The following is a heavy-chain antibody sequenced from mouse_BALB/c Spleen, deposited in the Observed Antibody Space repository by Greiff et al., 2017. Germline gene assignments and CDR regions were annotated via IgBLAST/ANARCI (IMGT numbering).Heavy chain of an antibody. J-gene: IGHJ3*01. CDR3: ARSAAY. V-gene: IGHV1-18*01. CDR1: GYTFTDYN. CDR2: INPNNGGT. Sequence: VHVKQSGPELVKPGASVKIPCKASGYTFTDYNMDWVKQSHGKSLEWIGDINPNNGGTFYNQKFKGKATLTVDKSSSTAYMEIRSLTSEDAAVYYCARSAAYWGQGTLVTVSA.